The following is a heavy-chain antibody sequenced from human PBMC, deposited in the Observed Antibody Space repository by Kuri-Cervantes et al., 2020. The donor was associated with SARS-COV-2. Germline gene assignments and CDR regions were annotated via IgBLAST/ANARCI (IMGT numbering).Heavy chain of an antibody. CDR1: GYTFTSYA. CDR3: ATAYRGLGDWYFDL. V-gene: IGHV1-3*02. CDR2: SNAGNGNT. D-gene: IGHD1-14*01. J-gene: IGHJ2*01. Sequence: ASVKVSCKASGYTFTSYAMHWVRQAPGQRLEWMGWSNAGNGNTKYSQEFQGRVTMTEDTSTDTAYMELSSLRSEDTAVYYCATAYRGLGDWYFDLWGRGTLVTVSS.